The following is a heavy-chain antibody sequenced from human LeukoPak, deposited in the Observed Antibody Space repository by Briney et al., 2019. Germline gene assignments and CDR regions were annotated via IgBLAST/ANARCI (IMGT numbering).Heavy chain of an antibody. CDR1: GFSFSDSV. CDR2: ISHDVRTT. J-gene: IGHJ4*02. D-gene: IGHD6-19*01. Sequence: GGSLRLSCVASGFSFSDSVIHWVRQAPGKGLEWVAVISHDVRTTYYADSVKGRFTISRDNSKNTLYLQMNSLRADDTAVYYCAKDRAVAGTVFDYWGQGTLVTVSS. V-gene: IGHV3-30*04. CDR3: AKDRAVAGTVFDY.